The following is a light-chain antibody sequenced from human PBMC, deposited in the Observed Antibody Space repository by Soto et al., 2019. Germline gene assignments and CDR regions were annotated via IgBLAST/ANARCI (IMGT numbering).Light chain of an antibody. CDR2: SNN. V-gene: IGLV1-44*01. CDR3: AAWEDSLNGVV. J-gene: IGLJ2*01. CDR1: RSNIGSNT. Sequence: QSVLTQPPSASGTPGQRVTISWSGSRSNIGSNTINWYQQLPGMAPKLLIYSNNQRPSGGPDRFSGSKSGTSASLAISGLQSEDEADYYCAAWEDSLNGVVFGGGTTLTVL.